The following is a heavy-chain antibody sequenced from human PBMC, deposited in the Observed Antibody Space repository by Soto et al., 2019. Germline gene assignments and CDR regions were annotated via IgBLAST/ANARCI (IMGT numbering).Heavy chain of an antibody. Sequence: QVQLVESGGGVVQPGRSLRLSCAASGFTFSSYGMHWVRQAPGKGREWVAVISYDGSNKYYADSVKGRFTISRDNSKKTLNIQMNSLRDEDTAVYYCAKTGSSGMAVWGQGTTVTVSS. CDR2: ISYDGSNK. J-gene: IGHJ6*01. CDR3: AKTGSSGMAV. D-gene: IGHD3-10*01. CDR1: GFTFSSYG. V-gene: IGHV3-30*18.